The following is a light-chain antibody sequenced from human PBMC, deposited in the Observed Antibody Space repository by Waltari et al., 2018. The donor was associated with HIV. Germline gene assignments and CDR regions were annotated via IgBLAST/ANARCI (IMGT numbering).Light chain of an antibody. Sequence: QSALTQPPSASGSAGQSVTISCTGRSDDVGRYDYVYWYPQHPGTAPKVIIYDVNERPSGVPDRFSGFKSGNTASLTVSGLQAEDEADYYCSSYAGGSNFVFGTGTKVTVV. J-gene: IGLJ1*01. V-gene: IGLV2-8*01. CDR2: DVN. CDR3: SSYAGGSNFV. CDR1: SDDVGRYDY.